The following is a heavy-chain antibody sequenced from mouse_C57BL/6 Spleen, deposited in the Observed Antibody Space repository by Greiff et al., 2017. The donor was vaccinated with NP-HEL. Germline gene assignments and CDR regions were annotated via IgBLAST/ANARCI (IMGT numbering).Heavy chain of an antibody. Sequence: EVQVVESGGGLVKPGGSLKLSCAASGFTFSDYGMHWVRQAPEKGLEWVAYISSGSSTIYYADTVKGRFTISRDNAKNTLFLQMTSLRSEDTAMYYCARPITTHAMDYWGQGTSVTVSS. D-gene: IGHD1-1*01. CDR2: ISSGSSTI. V-gene: IGHV5-17*01. CDR3: ARPITTHAMDY. J-gene: IGHJ4*01. CDR1: GFTFSDYG.